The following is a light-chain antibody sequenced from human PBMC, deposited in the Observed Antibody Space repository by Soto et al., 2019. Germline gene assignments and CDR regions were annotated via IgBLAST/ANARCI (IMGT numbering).Light chain of an antibody. Sequence: EIVMTQSPVTLSVSPGERATLSCRASQSVSDNLAWYQQKPGQAPRLLIYGASTRATGIPARFSGSGSGTDFSLTISRLEPEDFAVYYCEQYGSSPRTFGQGTKVDIK. V-gene: IGKV3-20*01. J-gene: IGKJ1*01. CDR2: GAS. CDR3: EQYGSSPRT. CDR1: QSVSDN.